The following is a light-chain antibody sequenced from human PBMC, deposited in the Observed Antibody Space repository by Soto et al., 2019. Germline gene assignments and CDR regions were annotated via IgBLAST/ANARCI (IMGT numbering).Light chain of an antibody. CDR1: SSDVGGYNY. V-gene: IGLV2-14*01. CDR3: SSYTSSSTPYV. J-gene: IGLJ1*01. Sequence: ALTQPASVSGSPGQSITISCTGTSSDVGGYNYVSWYQQHPGKAPKLMIYEVSNRPSGVSNRFSGSKSGNTASLTISGLXAEDEADYYCSSYTSSSTPYVFGTGTKVTVL. CDR2: EVS.